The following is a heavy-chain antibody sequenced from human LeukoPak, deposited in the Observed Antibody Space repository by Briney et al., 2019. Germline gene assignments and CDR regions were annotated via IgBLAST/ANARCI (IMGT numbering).Heavy chain of an antibody. J-gene: IGHJ4*02. D-gene: IGHD3-10*01. CDR1: GYTFSTYY. CDR2: IHPTDGST. CDR3: ARANGGGLDY. V-gene: IGHV1-46*01. Sequence: ASVKVSCKTSGYTFSTYYMHWVRQAPGQGLEWLGIIHPTDGSTSYTQKIQGRVTMTRDTATGTVYLELSSLRSEDTAVYWCARANGGGLDYWGQGTLTTVSS.